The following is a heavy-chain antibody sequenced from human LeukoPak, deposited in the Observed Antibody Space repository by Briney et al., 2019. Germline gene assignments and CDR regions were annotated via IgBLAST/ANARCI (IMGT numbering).Heavy chain of an antibody. Sequence: GGSLRLSCAASGFTFSSYAMSWVRQAPGKGLEWVSAISGSGGSTYYADSVKGRFTISRDNSKNTLYLQMNSLRAEDTAVYYCAREYSSSWYGDTFDYWGQGTLVTVSS. CDR3: AREYSSSWYGDTFDY. CDR1: GFTFSSYA. CDR2: ISGSGGST. V-gene: IGHV3-23*01. D-gene: IGHD6-13*01. J-gene: IGHJ4*02.